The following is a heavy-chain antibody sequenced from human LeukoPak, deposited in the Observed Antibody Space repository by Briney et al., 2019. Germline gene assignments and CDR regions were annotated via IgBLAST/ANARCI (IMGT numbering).Heavy chain of an antibody. CDR3: AREGSDGYLFDY. D-gene: IGHD3-16*01. CDR2: TYYRSKWYN. Sequence: SQTLSLTCAISGDSVSSNSATWDWIRQSPSRGLEWLGRTYYRSKWYNDYAVSVKSRVTINPDTSKNQFSLQLNSVAPEDAAVYYCAREGSDGYLFDYWGQGSLVIVSS. CDR1: GDSVSSNSAT. J-gene: IGHJ4*02. V-gene: IGHV6-1*01.